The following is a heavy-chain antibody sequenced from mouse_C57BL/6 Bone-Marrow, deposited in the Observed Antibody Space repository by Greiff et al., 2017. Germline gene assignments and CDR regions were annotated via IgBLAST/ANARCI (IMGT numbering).Heavy chain of an antibody. CDR2: IYPGSGST. J-gene: IGHJ3*01. V-gene: IGHV1-55*01. CDR3: ARCDDTPNGSSVAWFAY. CDR1: GYTFTSYW. Sequence: QVQLQQPGAELVKPGASVKMSCKASGYTFTSYWITWVKQRPGQGLEWIGDIYPGSGSTNYNEKFKSKATLTVDTSSSTAYMQLSSLTSEDSAVYYCARCDDTPNGSSVAWFAYWGQGTLVTVSA. D-gene: IGHD1-1*01.